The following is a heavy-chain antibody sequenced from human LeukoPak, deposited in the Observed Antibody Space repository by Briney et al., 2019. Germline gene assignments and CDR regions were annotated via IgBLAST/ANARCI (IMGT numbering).Heavy chain of an antibody. CDR1: GFAFSSYW. D-gene: IGHD3-3*01. CDR3: ARLTNYDFWSGYWEDY. CDR2: IKQDGSEK. V-gene: IGHV3-7*01. J-gene: IGHJ4*02. Sequence: GGSLRLSCAASGFAFSSYWMSWVRQAPGKGLEWVANIKQDGSEKYYVDSVKGRFTISRDNAKNSLYLQMNSLRAEDTAVYYCARLTNYDFWSGYWEDYWGQGTLVTVSS.